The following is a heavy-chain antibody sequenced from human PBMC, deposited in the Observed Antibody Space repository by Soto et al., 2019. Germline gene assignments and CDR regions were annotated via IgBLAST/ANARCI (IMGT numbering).Heavy chain of an antibody. V-gene: IGHV4-34*01. CDR1: GGSFSGYY. D-gene: IGHD1-20*01. J-gene: IGHJ4*02. CDR2: INHSGST. Sequence: SETLSLTCAVYGGSFSGYYWSWIRQPPGKGLEWIGEINHSGSTNYSPSLKSRVTISVDTSKNQFSLKLSSVTAADTAVYYCARGYLSRYKWNPGLDYWGQGTLVTVSS. CDR3: ARGYLSRYKWNPGLDY.